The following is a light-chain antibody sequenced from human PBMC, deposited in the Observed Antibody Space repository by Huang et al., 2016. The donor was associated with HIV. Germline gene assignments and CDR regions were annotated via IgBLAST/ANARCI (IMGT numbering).Light chain of an antibody. CDR1: QSLLHSDGEPY. J-gene: IGKJ4*01. Sequence: DIVMTQTPLSLSVTPGQPASISCKSSQSLLHSDGEPYLYWYLHKPGQSPQLLIYEGSNRFSGVPDRFSGSGSGTDFTLRISRVEAEDVGVYYCMQRTQRPLTFGGGTKVEIK. CDR3: MQRTQRPLT. CDR2: EGS. V-gene: IGKV2D-29*02.